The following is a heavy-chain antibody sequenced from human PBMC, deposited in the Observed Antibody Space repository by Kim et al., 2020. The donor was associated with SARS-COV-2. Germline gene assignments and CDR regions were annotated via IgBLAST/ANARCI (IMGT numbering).Heavy chain of an antibody. D-gene: IGHD2-2*01. Sequence: GRFTISRDSSKNTLYLQMNSLSADDTAVYYCARSTRPCSSTGCYVGPLGYWGQGTLVTVSS. CDR3: ARSTRPCSSTGCYVGPLGY. J-gene: IGHJ4*02. V-gene: IGHV3-30*01.